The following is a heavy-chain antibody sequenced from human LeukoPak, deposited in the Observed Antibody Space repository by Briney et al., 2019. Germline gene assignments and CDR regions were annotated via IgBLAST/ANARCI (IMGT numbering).Heavy chain of an antibody. Sequence: GGSLRLSCAASGFTFSSYEMHWVGQAPGKGLEWVSYISSSGSTIYYADSVKGRFTISRDNAKNSLYLQMNSLRAEDTAVYYCARDYGGSSPYWGQGTLVTVSS. CDR1: GFTFSSYE. CDR2: ISSSGSTI. V-gene: IGHV3-48*03. CDR3: ARDYGGSSPY. D-gene: IGHD4-23*01. J-gene: IGHJ4*02.